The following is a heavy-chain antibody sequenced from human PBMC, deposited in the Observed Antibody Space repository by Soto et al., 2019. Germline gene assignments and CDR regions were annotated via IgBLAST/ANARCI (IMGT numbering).Heavy chain of an antibody. Sequence: QVQLQESGPGLVKPSQNLSLSCTVSGDSITGGDVYWSWIRQSPGKALEWIAHISYGGYKFYNPSLKSRVTMSVDTSRNQVSLKLSSVTAADTAVYYCATVNGSFLSFFDNWGQGTLVAVSS. CDR3: ATVNGSFLSFFDN. CDR1: GDSITGGDVY. V-gene: IGHV4-30-4*01. D-gene: IGHD2-8*01. CDR2: ISYGGYK. J-gene: IGHJ4*02.